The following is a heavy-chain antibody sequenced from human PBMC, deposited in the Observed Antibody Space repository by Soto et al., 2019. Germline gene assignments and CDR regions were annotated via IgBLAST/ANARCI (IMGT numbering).Heavy chain of an antibody. CDR2: IYYSGKT. CDR1: GGSISSSDYY. CDR3: VRSYGLGSPNWFDP. D-gene: IGHD3-10*01. V-gene: IGHV4-39*01. J-gene: IGHJ5*02. Sequence: SETLSLTCTVSGGSISSSDYYWGWIRQSPGKGLEWIGSIYYSGKTLYNPSLQSRVTISVDTSKNQFTLNLRSLTAADTAVYYCVRSYGLGSPNWFDPWGQGTMVTVSS.